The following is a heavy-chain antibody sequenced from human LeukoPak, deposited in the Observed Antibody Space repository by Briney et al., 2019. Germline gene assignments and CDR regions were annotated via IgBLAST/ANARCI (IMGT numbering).Heavy chain of an antibody. CDR1: GFTFSSYS. V-gene: IGHV3-21*01. CDR2: ISSSSSYI. D-gene: IGHD7-27*01. J-gene: IGHJ6*03. CDR3: VRARVGLSGDYYYMDV. Sequence: GGSLRLSCAASGFTFSSYSMNWVRQAPGKGLEWVSSISSSSSYIYYADSVKGRFTISRDNAKNSLYLQMNSLRAEDTAVYYCVRARVGLSGDYYYMDVWGKGTTVTVSS.